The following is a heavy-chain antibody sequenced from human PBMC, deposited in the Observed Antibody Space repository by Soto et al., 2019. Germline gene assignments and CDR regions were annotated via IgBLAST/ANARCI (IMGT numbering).Heavy chain of an antibody. Sequence: QVQLVESGGGVVQTGRSLRLSCAASGFTFSSYNMHWVRQAPGKGLEWVALIWSDGSNKYYADSVKGRFTISRDNSKNTLYLEMNSLRAEDTAVYYSARDIPSYGGFDYWGQGTLVTVSS. V-gene: IGHV3-33*01. CDR1: GFTFSSYN. D-gene: IGHD2-15*01. CDR2: IWSDGSNK. CDR3: ARDIPSYGGFDY. J-gene: IGHJ4*02.